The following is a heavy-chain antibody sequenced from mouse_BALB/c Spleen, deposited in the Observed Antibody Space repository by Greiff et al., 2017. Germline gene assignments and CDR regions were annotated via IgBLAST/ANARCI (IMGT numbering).Heavy chain of an antibody. D-gene: IGHD2-3*01. CDR1: GFTFSSYA. CDR2: ISSGGST. Sequence: EVKLLESGGGLVKPGGSLKLSCAASGFTFSSYAMSWVRQTPEKRLEWVASISSGGSTYYPDSVKGRFTISRDNARNILYLQMSSLRSEDTAMYYCARGEGYWMDYWGQGTSVTVSS. CDR3: ARGEGYWMDY. V-gene: IGHV5-6-5*01. J-gene: IGHJ4*01.